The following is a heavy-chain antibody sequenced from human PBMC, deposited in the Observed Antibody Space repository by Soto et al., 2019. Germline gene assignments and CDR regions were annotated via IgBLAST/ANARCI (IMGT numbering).Heavy chain of an antibody. CDR2: IHPADSDT. J-gene: IGHJ4*02. V-gene: IGHV5-51*01. CDR3: AIFGSGSPYFDH. CDR1: GYSFSRSW. D-gene: IGHD3-10*01. Sequence: GDSLKISCQGSGYSFSRSWIGWVRQMPGKGLEWMGVIHPADSDTRYSPSFQGQVTMSADTSISTAYLQWSSLKASDSAMYYCAIFGSGSPYFDHWGQGTLVTVSS.